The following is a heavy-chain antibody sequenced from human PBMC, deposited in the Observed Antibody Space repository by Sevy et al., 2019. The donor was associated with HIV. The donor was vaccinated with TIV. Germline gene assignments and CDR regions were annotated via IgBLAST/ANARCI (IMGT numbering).Heavy chain of an antibody. CDR2: TKEDGSER. CDR3: VRDFDKDDSGYSDWFDS. J-gene: IGHJ5*01. D-gene: IGHD3-22*01. V-gene: IGHV3-7*01. CDR1: GFSFSIYW. Sequence: GGSLRLSCAASGFSFSIYWMSWVRQAPGKGLEWVASTKEDGSERKYVDSVKGRFIISRDNAKNDLYLQLNSLRAEDTAVYYCVRDFDKDDSGYSDWFDSWGQGTLVTVSS.